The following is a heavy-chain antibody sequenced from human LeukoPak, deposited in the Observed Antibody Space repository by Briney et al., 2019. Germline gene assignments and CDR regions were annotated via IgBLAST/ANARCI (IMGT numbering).Heavy chain of an antibody. CDR3: ASVYKNGMDV. Sequence: GASVKVSCKASGYTLTSYCLHWVRQAPGQGLEWMAIINPSGDTTSHTQKFQGRVTMTRDTSASTVYMELSSLRSEDTAVYYCASVYKNGMDVWGQGTTVTVSS. V-gene: IGHV1-46*01. D-gene: IGHD5-24*01. CDR1: GYTLTSYC. J-gene: IGHJ6*02. CDR2: INPSGDTT.